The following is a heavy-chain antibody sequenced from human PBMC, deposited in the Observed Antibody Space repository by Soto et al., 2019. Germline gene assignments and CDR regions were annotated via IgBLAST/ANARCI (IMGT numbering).Heavy chain of an antibody. CDR1: GFTFSSYS. CDR3: ARDKSGSYFYDAFDI. V-gene: IGHV3-48*02. D-gene: IGHD1-26*01. Sequence: EVQLVESGGGLVQPGGSLRLSCAASGFTFSSYSMNWVRQAPGKGLEWVSYISSSSSTIYYADSVKGRFTISRDNAKNSLYLQMNSLRDEDTAVYYCARDKSGSYFYDAFDIWGQGTMVTVSS. J-gene: IGHJ3*02. CDR2: ISSSSSTI.